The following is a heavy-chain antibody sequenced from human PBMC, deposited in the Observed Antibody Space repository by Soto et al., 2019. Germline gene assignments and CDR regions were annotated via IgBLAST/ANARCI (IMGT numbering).Heavy chain of an antibody. CDR3: AREMYYYGSGTSGWFDP. J-gene: IGHJ5*02. CDR1: GGSSSGYY. Sequence: SEPMSLTCTVAGGSSSGYYWSWIRQPPGNGLEWIGYIYYSGSTNYNPSLKSRVTISVDTSKSQFSLKLSSVTAADTAVYYCAREMYYYGSGTSGWFDPWGQGTLVTVSS. D-gene: IGHD3-10*01. CDR2: IYYSGST. V-gene: IGHV4-59*01.